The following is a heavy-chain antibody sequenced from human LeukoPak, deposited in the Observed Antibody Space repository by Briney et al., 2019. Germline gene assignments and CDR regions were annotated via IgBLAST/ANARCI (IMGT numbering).Heavy chain of an antibody. V-gene: IGHV3-30*02. CDR1: GFTFSSYG. CDR2: IRYDGSNK. Sequence: GGSLRLSCAASGFTFSSYGMHWVRQAPGKGLEWVAFIRYDGSNKYYADSVKGRFTISRDNSKNTLYLQMNSLRAEDTAVYYCARAAVVVTAILDYWGQGTLVTVSS. CDR3: ARAAVVVTAILDY. D-gene: IGHD2-21*02. J-gene: IGHJ4*02.